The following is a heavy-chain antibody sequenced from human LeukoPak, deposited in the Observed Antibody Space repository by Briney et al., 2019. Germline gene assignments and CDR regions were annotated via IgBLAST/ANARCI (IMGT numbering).Heavy chain of an antibody. CDR3: ARDPRRYYGSGSYYNGYYYYYMDV. D-gene: IGHD3-10*01. J-gene: IGHJ6*03. CDR2: INPSGGSR. V-gene: IGHV1-46*01. CDR1: GYTFTSYY. Sequence: ASVKVSCKASGYTFTSYYMHWVRQAPGQGLEWMGIINPSGGSRSYAQKFQGRVTMTRDMSTSTVYMELSSLRSEDTAVYYCARDPRRYYGSGSYYNGYYYYYMDVWGKGTTVTVSS.